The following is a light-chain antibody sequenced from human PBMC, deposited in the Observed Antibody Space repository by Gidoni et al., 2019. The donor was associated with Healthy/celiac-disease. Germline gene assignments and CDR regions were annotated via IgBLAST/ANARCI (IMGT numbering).Light chain of an antibody. J-gene: IGKJ1*01. CDR2: AAS. V-gene: IGKV1-39*01. CDR3: QQSYSTRWT. CDR1: QRISSY. Sequence: DIQMTQSPSSLSASVGDRVTITCRASQRISSYLNWYQQKPGKAPKLLIYAASSLQSGFPSRFSGSGSGTDFTFTISSLRPEDFATYYCQQSYSTRWTFGQGTKVEIK.